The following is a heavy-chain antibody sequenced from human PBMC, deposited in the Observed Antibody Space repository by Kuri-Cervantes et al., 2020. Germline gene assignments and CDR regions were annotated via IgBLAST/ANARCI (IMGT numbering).Heavy chain of an antibody. J-gene: IGHJ4*02. CDR2: ISWNSGSI. D-gene: IGHD6-19*01. Sequence: SLKISCAASGFTFDDYAMHWVRQAPGKGLEWVSGISWNSGSIGYADSVKGRFTISRDNAKNSLYLQMNSLRIEDTALYYCTGAVAGSPFDNWGQGTLVTVSS. CDR3: TGAVAGSPFDN. V-gene: IGHV3-9*01. CDR1: GFTFDDYA.